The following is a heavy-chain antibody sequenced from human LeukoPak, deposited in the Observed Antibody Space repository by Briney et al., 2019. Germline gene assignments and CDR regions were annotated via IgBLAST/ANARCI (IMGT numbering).Heavy chain of an antibody. D-gene: IGHD4-17*01. CDR2: MNPNSGNT. J-gene: IGHJ4*02. Sequence: ASVTVSCTASGYTFTIYDINWVRQATGQGLEWMGWMNPNSGNTGYAQKFQGRVTITRNTSISTAYMELSSLRSEDAAVYYCARGPGDYADYWGQGTLVTVSS. V-gene: IGHV1-8*01. CDR3: ARGPGDYADY. CDR1: GYTFTIYD.